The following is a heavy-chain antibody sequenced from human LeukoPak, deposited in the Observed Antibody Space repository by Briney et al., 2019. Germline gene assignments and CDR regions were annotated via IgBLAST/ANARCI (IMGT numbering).Heavy chain of an antibody. CDR1: GYSFTSYW. D-gene: IGHD6-6*01. Sequence: GESLKISCTGFGYSFTSYWSGWVRQMPGKGVEWMGIIYPGDSDTRYSPSFQGQVTISADKSISTAYLQWSSLKASDTAMYYCARQGYSSSSSAFDIWGQGTMVTVSS. J-gene: IGHJ3*02. CDR2: IYPGDSDT. V-gene: IGHV5-51*01. CDR3: ARQGYSSSSSAFDI.